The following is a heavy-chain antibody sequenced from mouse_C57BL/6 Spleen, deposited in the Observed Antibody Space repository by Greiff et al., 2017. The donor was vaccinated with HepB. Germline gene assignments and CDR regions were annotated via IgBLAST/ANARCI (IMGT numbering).Heavy chain of an antibody. CDR3: ARPTGDYAMDY. V-gene: IGHV1-19*01. CDR2: INPYNGGT. CDR1: GYTFTDYY. Sequence: VQLQQSGPVLVKPGASVKMSCKASGYTFTDYYMNWVKQSHGKSLEWIGVINPYNGGTSYNQKFKGKATLTVDKSSSTAYMELNSLTSEDSAVYYCARPTGDYAMDYWGQGTSVTVSS. J-gene: IGHJ4*01.